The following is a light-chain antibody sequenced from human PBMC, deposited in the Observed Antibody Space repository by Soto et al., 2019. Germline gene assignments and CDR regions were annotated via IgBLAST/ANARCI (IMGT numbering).Light chain of an antibody. CDR2: RAS. CDR1: QSISDW. J-gene: IGKJ1*01. V-gene: IGKV1-5*03. Sequence: DIQMTQSPSTLSASIGDRVTITCRASQSISDWLAWYQQKPGKAPILLIYRASNLESGVPSRFSGSGSGTEFTLTIRSLQPDDFATYYCQQYNGYSRAFGQGTKVEIK. CDR3: QQYNGYSRA.